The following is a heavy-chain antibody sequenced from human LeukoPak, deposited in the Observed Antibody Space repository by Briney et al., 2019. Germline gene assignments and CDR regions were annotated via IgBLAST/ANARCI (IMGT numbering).Heavy chain of an antibody. CDR2: INSGSTYT. CDR3: ARSLTTLTYEGY. V-gene: IGHV3-21*01. J-gene: IGHJ4*02. D-gene: IGHD1-1*01. Sequence: GGSLRLSCAASGFTFSSYMMNWVRQAPGKGPEWVSSINSGSTYTYYTESVKGRFTVSRDNAKNSLFLQMNSLRAEDTAIYYCARSLTTLTYEGYWGQGTLVTVSS. CDR1: GFTFSSYM.